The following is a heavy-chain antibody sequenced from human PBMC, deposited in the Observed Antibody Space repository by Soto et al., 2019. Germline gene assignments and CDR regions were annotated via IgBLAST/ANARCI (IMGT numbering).Heavy chain of an antibody. V-gene: IGHV1-8*01. CDR1: GYTFTNYD. D-gene: IGHD1-26*01. CDR2: MNPNSVNT. Sequence: GASVKVSCKASGYTFTNYDINWVRQATGQGLEWMGWMNPNSVNTGYAQKFQGRVTMTRSTSISTAYMELSSLRSEDTAVYYCARGPPGSSKWGHDWGQGTRVTVSS. J-gene: IGHJ4*02. CDR3: ARGPPGSSKWGHD.